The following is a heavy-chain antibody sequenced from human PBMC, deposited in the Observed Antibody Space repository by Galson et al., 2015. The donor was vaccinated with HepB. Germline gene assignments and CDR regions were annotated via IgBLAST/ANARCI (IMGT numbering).Heavy chain of an antibody. D-gene: IGHD1-26*01. V-gene: IGHV3-21*01. CDR2: ISSSSSYI. CDR3: ARDISQGGSYYYLS. J-gene: IGHJ4*02. CDR1: GFTFSSYS. Sequence: SLRLSCAASGFTFSSYSMNWVRQAPGKGLEWVSSISSSSSYIYYADSVKGRFTISRDNAKNSLYLQMNSLRAEDTAVCYCARDISQGGSYYYLSWGQGTLVTVSS.